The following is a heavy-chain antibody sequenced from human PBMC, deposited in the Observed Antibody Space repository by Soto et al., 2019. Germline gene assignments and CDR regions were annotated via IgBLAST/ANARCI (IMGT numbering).Heavy chain of an antibody. CDR3: ARTESGTFDP. D-gene: IGHD1-7*01. Sequence: TSETLSLTCTVSGGPLSSYYSSWIRQPPGKGLEWIGYIYYSGSTNYNPSLKSRVAISVDRSKNQFSLKLSSVTAADTAVYYCARTESGTFDPWGQGTLVTVSS. J-gene: IGHJ5*02. V-gene: IGHV4-59*12. CDR1: GGPLSSYY. CDR2: IYYSGST.